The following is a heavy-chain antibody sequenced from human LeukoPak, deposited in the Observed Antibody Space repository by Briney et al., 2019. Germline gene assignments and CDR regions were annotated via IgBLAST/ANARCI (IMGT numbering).Heavy chain of an antibody. CDR2: IYYSGST. CDR1: GGSISRGGYH. D-gene: IGHD5-24*01. J-gene: IGHJ4*02. Sequence: SETLSLTCTVSGGSISRGGYHWSWIRQQPGKGLEWIGYIYYSGSTYYHPSLKSRVTISVDTSKNQFSLKLSSVTAAGTAVYYCARTIRAPAHFDYWGQGTLVTVSS. CDR3: ARTIRAPAHFDY. V-gene: IGHV4-31*03.